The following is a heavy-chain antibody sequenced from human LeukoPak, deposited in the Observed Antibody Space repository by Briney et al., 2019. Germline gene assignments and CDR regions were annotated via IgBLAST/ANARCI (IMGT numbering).Heavy chain of an antibody. J-gene: IGHJ6*02. CDR1: GFTFSSYA. V-gene: IGHV3-30-3*01. CDR2: ISYDGSNK. D-gene: IGHD3-22*01. Sequence: GGSLRLSCAASGFTFSSYAMHWVRQAPGKGLEWVAVISYDGSNKYYADSVKGRFTISRDNSKNTLYLQMNSLRAEDTAVYYCARDRYYDSSGYYYWIVDYYYGMDVWGQGTTVTVSS. CDR3: ARDRYYDSSGYYYWIVDYYYGMDV.